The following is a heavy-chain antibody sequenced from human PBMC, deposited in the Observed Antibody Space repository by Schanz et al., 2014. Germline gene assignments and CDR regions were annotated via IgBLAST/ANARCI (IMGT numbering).Heavy chain of an antibody. V-gene: IGHV3-23*01. D-gene: IGHD3-10*01. CDR2: ISGSGSST. CDR3: AKGRFGELSAFDI. J-gene: IGHJ3*02. Sequence: EVQLLESGGGLVQPGGSLRLSCAASGFTFSSYAMSWVRQAPGKGLEWVSAISGSGSSTYYADSVKGRFTISRDNSKNTLYLQMNSLRAEDTAVYYCAKGRFGELSAFDIWGQGTMXTVSS. CDR1: GFTFSSYA.